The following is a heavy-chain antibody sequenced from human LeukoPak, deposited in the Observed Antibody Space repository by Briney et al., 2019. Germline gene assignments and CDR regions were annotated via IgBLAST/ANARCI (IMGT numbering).Heavy chain of an antibody. J-gene: IGHJ4*02. V-gene: IGHV3-21*01. CDR3: AIEKPNFAAAEIDY. CDR1: GVTLCAYA. CDR2: ISYSSTYI. Sequence: PVGSQRPSRAASGVTLCAYAMNWVRRAPGKGVEGVLSISYSSTYIYYEDSVQGRFTISRENAKSSLFLQMNRLRAQDTAVYYCAIEKPNFAAAEIDYWGQGTLVTVSS. D-gene: IGHD6-13*01.